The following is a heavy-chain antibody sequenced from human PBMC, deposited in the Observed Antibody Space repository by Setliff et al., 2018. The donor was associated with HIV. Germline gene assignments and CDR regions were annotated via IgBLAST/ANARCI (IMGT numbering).Heavy chain of an antibody. CDR3: ARPALGIGGGSRFDN. D-gene: IGHD3-10*01. CDR2: IHYGGFF. J-gene: IGHJ4*02. CDR1: GGSFRSSRYY. Sequence: SETLSLTCTVSGGSFRSSRYYWGWIRQPPGKGLEWIGNIHYGGFFWYSPSLKSRVAISVDTSKNQFSLKLSSVTAADTAVYYCARPALGIGGGSRFDNWGQGTRVTVSS. V-gene: IGHV4-39*01.